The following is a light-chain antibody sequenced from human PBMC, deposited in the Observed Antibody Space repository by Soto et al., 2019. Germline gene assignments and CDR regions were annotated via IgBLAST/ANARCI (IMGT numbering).Light chain of an antibody. CDR2: DAT. V-gene: IGKV3D-20*01. J-gene: IGKJ1*01. CDR1: QGFSSAD. CDR3: HQFSGSPPWT. Sequence: EIVLTQFQATLSLSPGETATLSCGASQGFSSADLAWYQHRPGLAPRLLMSDATSRATGIPDRFSGSASGTDFTLTISRLEPEDSAVYYCHQFSGSPPWTFGQGTKVEIK.